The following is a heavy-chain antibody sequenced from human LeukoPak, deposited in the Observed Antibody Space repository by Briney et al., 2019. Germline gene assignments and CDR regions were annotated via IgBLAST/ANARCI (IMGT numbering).Heavy chain of an antibody. CDR3: ARVGSSGTVKYFDY. CDR1: GGTFSSYA. Sequence: SCKASGGTFSSYAMSWVRQAPGKGLEWVSAVSSSGGDTYCADSVKGRFTISRDNSKNTLYLQMGSLRAEDMAVYYCARVGSSGTVKYFDYWGQGTLVTVSS. V-gene: IGHV3-23*01. D-gene: IGHD4-11*01. CDR2: VSSSGGDT. J-gene: IGHJ4*02.